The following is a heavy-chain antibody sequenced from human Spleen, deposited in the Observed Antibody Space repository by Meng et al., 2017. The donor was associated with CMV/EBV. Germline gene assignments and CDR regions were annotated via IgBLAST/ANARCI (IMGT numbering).Heavy chain of an antibody. CDR3: AKVGMRGYSNPPQDYFDQ. CDR1: GFTFSSYE. D-gene: IGHD5-18*01. V-gene: IGHV3-48*03. Sequence: GGSLRLSCAASGFTFSSYEMNWVRQAPGKGLEWVSRITSSGSATDYADSVKGRFTISRDNAKHSLYLQMNSLRVEDTALYYCAKVGMRGYSNPPQDYFDQWGQGTLVTVSS. CDR2: ITSSGSAT. J-gene: IGHJ4*02.